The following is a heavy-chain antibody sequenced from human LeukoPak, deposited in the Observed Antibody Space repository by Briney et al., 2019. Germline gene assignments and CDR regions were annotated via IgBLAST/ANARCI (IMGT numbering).Heavy chain of an antibody. Sequence: PSETLSLTCTVSGGSVSSGSYYWSWIRQPPGKGLEWIGYIYNSGSTNYNPSLKSRVTISVDTPKNQFSLKLSSVTAADTAVYYCARDYPAVGSLGHFDLWGRGTLVTVSS. CDR1: GGSVSSGSYY. J-gene: IGHJ2*01. CDR2: IYNSGST. D-gene: IGHD6-13*01. V-gene: IGHV4-61*01. CDR3: ARDYPAVGSLGHFDL.